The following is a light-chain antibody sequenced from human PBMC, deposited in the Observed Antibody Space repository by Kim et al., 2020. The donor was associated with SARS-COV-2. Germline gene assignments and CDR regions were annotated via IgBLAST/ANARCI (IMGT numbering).Light chain of an antibody. CDR1: TGAVTSGHY. CDR3: LLSYSGTRV. CDR2: DTS. J-gene: IGLJ1*01. V-gene: IGLV7-46*01. Sequence: QAVVTQEPSLTVSPGGTVTLTCGSSTGAVTSGHYPYWFQQKPGQAPRTLIFDTSNKHSWTPARFSGSLLGGKAALTLSGAHPEDEAEYYCLLSYSGTRVFGTGTKVTVL.